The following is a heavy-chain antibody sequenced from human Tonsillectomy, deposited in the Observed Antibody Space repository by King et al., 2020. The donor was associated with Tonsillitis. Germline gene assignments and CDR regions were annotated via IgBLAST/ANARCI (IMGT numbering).Heavy chain of an antibody. CDR1: GYSFSSYW. D-gene: IGHD5-18*01. CDR3: ARMLDAAMLGWFDP. Sequence: VQLVQSGAEVKKPGESLKISCKGSGYSFSSYWIAWVRQMPGKGLEWMGIIYCGGSDARYGPSFQGQVTFSADKSTSTAYLHWRSLKASDTAIYYCARMLDAAMLGWFDPWGQGTLVTVSS. CDR2: IYCGGSDA. J-gene: IGHJ5*02. V-gene: IGHV5-51*03.